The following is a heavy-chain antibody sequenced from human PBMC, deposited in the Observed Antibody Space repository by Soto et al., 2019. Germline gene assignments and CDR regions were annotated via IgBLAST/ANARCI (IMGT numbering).Heavy chain of an antibody. V-gene: IGHV3-23*01. CDR1: GFTFSNAW. CDR3: AKDTPISGPSAY. CDR2: ISGSGGST. D-gene: IGHD3-10*01. J-gene: IGHJ4*02. Sequence: GGSLRLSCAASGFTFSNAWMNWVRQAPGKGLEWVSAISGSGGSTYYADSVKGRFTISRDNSKNTLYLQMNSLRAEDTAVYYCAKDTPISGPSAYWGQGTLVTVSS.